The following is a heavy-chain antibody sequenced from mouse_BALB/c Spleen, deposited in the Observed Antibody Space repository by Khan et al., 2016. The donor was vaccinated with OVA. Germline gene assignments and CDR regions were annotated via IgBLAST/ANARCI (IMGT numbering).Heavy chain of an antibody. Sequence: VQLQQSGTVLARPGASVKMSCKGSGYTFTNYWMHWVKQRPGQGLEWIGVIYPGNSDTNYNQKFKGKAKLTAVTSTSTAYMELNSLTNEDSAVYYCTRNGFGNYESWDYWCQGTTLTVSS. V-gene: IGHV1-5*01. D-gene: IGHD2-1*01. CDR2: IYPGNSDT. J-gene: IGHJ2*01. CDR1: GYTFTNYW. CDR3: TRNGFGNYESWDY.